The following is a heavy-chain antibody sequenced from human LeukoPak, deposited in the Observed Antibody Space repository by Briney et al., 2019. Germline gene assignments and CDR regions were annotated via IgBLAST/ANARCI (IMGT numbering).Heavy chain of an antibody. CDR2: VYYGGSI. D-gene: IGHD4-17*01. CDR1: GGSISTSLYY. Sequence: PSETLSLTCTVSGGSISTSLYYWVCIRQSPGKGLEWIASVYYGGSIYYNPSLKSRATMAVDMSKNQFSLKLRSVAAADTAVYYCARLYGDYAWGQGTLVTVSS. J-gene: IGHJ5*02. CDR3: ARLYGDYA. V-gene: IGHV4-39*01.